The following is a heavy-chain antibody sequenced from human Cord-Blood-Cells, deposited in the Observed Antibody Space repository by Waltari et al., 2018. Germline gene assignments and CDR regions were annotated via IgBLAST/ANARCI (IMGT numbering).Heavy chain of an antibody. V-gene: IGHV1-69*10. J-gene: IGHJ4*02. Sequence: QVQLVHSGAEVKKPGSSVKVSCKASGGTFSSYAISWVRQAPGQGLEWMGGINPVLGIANYAQKFQGRVTITADKSTSTAYMELSSLRSEDTAVYYCARERYYDSSGYYWGQGTLVTVSS. CDR2: INPVLGIA. CDR1: GGTFSSYA. CDR3: ARERYYDSSGYY. D-gene: IGHD3-22*01.